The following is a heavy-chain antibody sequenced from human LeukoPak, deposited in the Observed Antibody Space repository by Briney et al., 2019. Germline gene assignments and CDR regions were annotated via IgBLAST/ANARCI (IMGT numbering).Heavy chain of an antibody. CDR3: ARHARIAVAVLDY. D-gene: IGHD6-19*01. CDR2: INHSGST. J-gene: IGHJ4*02. V-gene: IGHV4-34*01. CDR1: GGAFSGYY. Sequence: SETLSLTCAVYGGAFSGYYWSWIRQPPGKGLEWIGEINHSGSTNYNPSLKSRVTISVDTPKNQFSLKLSSVTAADTAVYYCARHARIAVAVLDYWGQGTLVTVSS.